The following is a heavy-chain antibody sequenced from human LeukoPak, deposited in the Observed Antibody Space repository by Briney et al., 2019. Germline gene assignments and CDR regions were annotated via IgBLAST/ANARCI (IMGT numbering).Heavy chain of an antibody. V-gene: IGHV1-18*01. CDR1: GYTFTSYG. Sequence: ASVKVSCKASGYTFTSYGISWVRQAPGQGLEWMGWISAYNGNTNYAQKLQGRVTTTTDTSTSTAYMELRSLRSDDTAVYYCARDPLDYYDSSGYYYQLDYWGQGTLVTVSS. CDR2: ISAYNGNT. CDR3: ARDPLDYYDSSGYYYQLDY. D-gene: IGHD3-22*01. J-gene: IGHJ4*02.